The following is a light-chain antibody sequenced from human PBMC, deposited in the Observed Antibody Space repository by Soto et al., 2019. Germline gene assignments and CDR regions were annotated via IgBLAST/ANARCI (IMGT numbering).Light chain of an antibody. CDR1: SGDIGSYNR. CDR3: SSYTNINTGACV. CDR2: EVT. V-gene: IGLV2-14*01. J-gene: IGLJ1*01. Sequence: QSVLTQPASVSGSPGQSITISCTGTSGDIGSYNRVSWYRQHPGKAPKLIIYEVTDRPSGVSNRFSGSKSGNTASLTISGLQAEDEAEYYCSSYTNINTGACVFGTGTKATVL.